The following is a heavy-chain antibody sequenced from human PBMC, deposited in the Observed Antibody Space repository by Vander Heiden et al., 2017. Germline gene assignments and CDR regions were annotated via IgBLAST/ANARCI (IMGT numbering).Heavy chain of an antibody. V-gene: IGHV4-4*07. CDR2: VYSTAST. CDR3: ARGGPHCSGGTCSTFDY. Sequence: QVQLQESGPGLGTPSGTLSFTCTISGGSISSYSWSWIRQSAGKGLQWIGRVYSTASTSYHPSLRSRVTMSVDTSKNQFSLKLTSVTAAHTAVYYCARGGPHCSGGTCSTFDYWCEGRLVPVSS. CDR1: GGSISSYS. J-gene: IGHJ4*02. D-gene: IGHD2-15*01.